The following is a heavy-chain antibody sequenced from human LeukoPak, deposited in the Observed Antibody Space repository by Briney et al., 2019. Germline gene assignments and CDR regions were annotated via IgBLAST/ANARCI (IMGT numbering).Heavy chain of an antibody. V-gene: IGHV3-7*01. CDR2: IKYDGNEE. J-gene: IGHJ4*02. D-gene: IGHD6-25*01. Sequence: GGSLRLSCAASGFPFSDYWMSWMRQAPGKGLEWVANIKYDGNEEYYVDSVKGRFTISRDNAKNSLYLQLNSLRVEDTAVYYCRSGGAAPGSFDNWGQGTLVIVSP. CDR1: GFPFSDYW. CDR3: RSGGAAPGSFDN.